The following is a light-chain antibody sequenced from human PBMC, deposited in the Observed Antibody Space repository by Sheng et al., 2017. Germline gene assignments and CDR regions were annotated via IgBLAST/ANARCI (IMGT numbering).Light chain of an antibody. Sequence: DIQMTQSPSTLSASVGDRVTITCRASESMSYWLAWYQQKPGKAPKLLIYKASALESGVPSRFSGSGSRTDFTLTISSLQPEDFATYYCQQANSFPFTFGPGTKVDIK. V-gene: IGKV1-5*03. CDR2: KAS. CDR3: QQANSFPFT. J-gene: IGKJ3*01. CDR1: ESMSYW.